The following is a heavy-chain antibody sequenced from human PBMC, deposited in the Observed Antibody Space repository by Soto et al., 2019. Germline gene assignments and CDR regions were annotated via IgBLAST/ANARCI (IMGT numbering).Heavy chain of an antibody. V-gene: IGHV5-51*01. CDR2: IFSGDSNA. D-gene: IGHD6-13*01. J-gene: IGHJ4*02. Sequence: PGESLKISCKGSGYSFNTNAIGWVRQMPGKGLEWMGNIFSGDSNARYSPSFQGQVTISADESISTAYLQWNSLKASDTAMYYCATWRGSSWFDYWGQGTLVTGSS. CDR1: GYSFNTNA. CDR3: ATWRGSSWFDY.